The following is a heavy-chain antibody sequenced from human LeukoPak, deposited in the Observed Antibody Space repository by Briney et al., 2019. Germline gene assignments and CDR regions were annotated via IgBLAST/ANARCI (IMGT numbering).Heavy chain of an antibody. CDR2: IYYSGST. CDR1: GGSISSYY. V-gene: IGHV4-59*08. CDR3: PGQHPRNTVDF. J-gene: IGHJ4*02. D-gene: IGHD2/OR15-2a*01. Sequence: SETLSFTCTVSGGSISSYYWSWIRQPPGKGLEWIGYIYYSGSTNYNPSLKSRVTISLDTSKNQFSLKLSSVTAADTAVYYCPGQHPRNTVDFWGQGTLVTVSS.